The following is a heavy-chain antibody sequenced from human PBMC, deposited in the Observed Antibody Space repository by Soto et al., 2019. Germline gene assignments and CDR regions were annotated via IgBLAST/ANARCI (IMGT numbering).Heavy chain of an antibody. V-gene: IGHV3-33*01. CDR2: IWDDGRTT. CDR1: GFSFRSYG. CDR3: ARNYGEYEVFDI. J-gene: IGHJ3*02. Sequence: QVQLVESGGGVVQPGGSLTLSCVASGFSFRSYGMHWVRQAPGKGLEWLAVIWDDGRTTYYADSVKGRFTISRDNPKNTLSLQMNSLRVEDTAMFFCARNYGEYEVFDIWGQGTLVSVSS. D-gene: IGHD4-17*01.